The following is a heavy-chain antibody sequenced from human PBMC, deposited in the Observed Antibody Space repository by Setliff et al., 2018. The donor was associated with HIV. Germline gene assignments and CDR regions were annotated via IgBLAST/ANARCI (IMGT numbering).Heavy chain of an antibody. CDR1: GFTFSSYE. CDR2: ISSSGSTI. J-gene: IGHJ6*02. D-gene: IGHD2-21*02. CDR3: ANPRGEMVTATSRYYYYGMDV. V-gene: IGHV3-48*03. Sequence: LRLSCAASGFTFSSYEMNWVRQAPGKGLEWVSYISSSGSTIYYADSVKGRFTISRDNAKNSLYLQMNSLRAEDTAVYYCANPRGEMVTATSRYYYYGMDVWGQGTTVTVSS.